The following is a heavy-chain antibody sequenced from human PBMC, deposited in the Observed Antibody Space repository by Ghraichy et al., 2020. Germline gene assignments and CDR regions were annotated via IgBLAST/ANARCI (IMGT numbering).Heavy chain of an antibody. CDR3: AQGKWFDSYDY. D-gene: IGHD3-22*01. J-gene: IGHJ4*02. CDR2: ISGSGGST. CDR1: GFTFSSYA. V-gene: IGHV3-23*01. Sequence: GGSLRLSCAASGFTFSSYAMSWVRQAPGKGLEWVSAISGSGGSTYYADSVKGRFTISRDNSKNTLYLQMNSLRADDTAVYHCAQGKWFDSYDYWGQGILVTVSS.